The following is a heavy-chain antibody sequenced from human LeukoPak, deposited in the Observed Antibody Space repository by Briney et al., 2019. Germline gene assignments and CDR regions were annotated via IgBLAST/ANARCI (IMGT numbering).Heavy chain of an antibody. CDR3: ARGVVVPAAIYHGYWFDP. J-gene: IGHJ5*02. CDR2: IIPIFGTA. CDR1: GGTFSIYA. Sequence: SVKVSCKASGGTFSIYAISWVRQAPGQGLEWMGGIIPIFGTANYAQKFQGRVTITADESTSTAYMELSSLRSEDTAVYYCARGVVVPAAIYHGYWFDPWGQGTLVTVSS. D-gene: IGHD2-2*01. V-gene: IGHV1-69*13.